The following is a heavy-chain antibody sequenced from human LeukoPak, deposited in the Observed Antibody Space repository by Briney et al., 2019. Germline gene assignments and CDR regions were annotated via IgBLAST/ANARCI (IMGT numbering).Heavy chain of an antibody. J-gene: IGHJ6*02. D-gene: IGHD5-18*01. CDR2: ISAYNGNT. CDR3: ARDPHTAMVHMDV. CDR1: GYTFTSYG. Sequence: ASVTVSCKASGYTFTSYGISWVRQAPGQGLEWMRWISAYNGNTNYAQKLQGRVTMTTDTSTSTAYMELRSLRSDDTAVYYCARDPHTAMVHMDVWGQGTTVTVSS. V-gene: IGHV1-18*01.